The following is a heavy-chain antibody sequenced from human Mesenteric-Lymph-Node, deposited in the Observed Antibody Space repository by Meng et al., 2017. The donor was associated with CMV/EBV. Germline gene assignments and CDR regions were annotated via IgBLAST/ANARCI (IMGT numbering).Heavy chain of an antibody. Sequence: GGSLRLSCAASGFTFSSYGMHWVRPAPGKGLEWVTFIRYDGSNAYYADSVKGRFTISRDNSKNTLYLQINSLRAEDTAVYYCAKGTYHYDSTGWSDFDYWGQGTLVTVSS. CDR1: GFTFSSYG. V-gene: IGHV3-30*02. CDR3: AKGTYHYDSTGWSDFDY. D-gene: IGHD3-22*01. J-gene: IGHJ4*02. CDR2: IRYDGSNA.